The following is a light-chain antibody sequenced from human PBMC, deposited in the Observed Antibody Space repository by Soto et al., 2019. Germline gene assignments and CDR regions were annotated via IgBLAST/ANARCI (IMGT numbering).Light chain of an antibody. Sequence: QSALTQPGSVSGSPGQSITISCTGTNSDIGGYNLVSWFQHHPGKAPKLVIYEVTHRPSGISNRFSGSKSGNTASLTISGLQADDEASYYCTSYTNRATLGVFGTGTKLTVL. CDR2: EVT. V-gene: IGLV2-14*01. CDR1: NSDIGGYNL. J-gene: IGLJ1*01. CDR3: TSYTNRATLGV.